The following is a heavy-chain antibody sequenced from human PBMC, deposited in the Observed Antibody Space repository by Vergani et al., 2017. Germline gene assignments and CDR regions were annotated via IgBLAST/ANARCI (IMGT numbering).Heavy chain of an antibody. CDR2: IYHSGST. Sequence: QVQLQESGPGLVKPSETLSLTCTVSGYSISSGYYWGWIRQPPGKGLEWIGSIYHSGSTYYNPSLKSRVTISVDTSKNRFSLKLSSVTAADTAVYYCARRRIVGAYDYWGQGTLVTVSS. CDR3: ARRRIVGAYDY. D-gene: IGHD1-26*01. V-gene: IGHV4-38-2*02. J-gene: IGHJ4*02. CDR1: GYSISSGYY.